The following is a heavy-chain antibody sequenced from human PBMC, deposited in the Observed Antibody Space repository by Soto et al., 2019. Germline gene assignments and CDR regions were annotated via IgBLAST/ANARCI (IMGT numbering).Heavy chain of an antibody. Sequence: GGSLRLSCAASGFTFSSYAMSWVRQAPGKGLEWISGISGSGGSTYYADSVRGRFTISRDNSKNTLYLQMNSLRAEDSAVYYCASAAREYYYYGMDVWGQGNTVTV. CDR2: ISGSGGST. V-gene: IGHV3-23*01. J-gene: IGHJ6*02. CDR1: GFTFSSYA. CDR3: ASAAREYYYYGMDV.